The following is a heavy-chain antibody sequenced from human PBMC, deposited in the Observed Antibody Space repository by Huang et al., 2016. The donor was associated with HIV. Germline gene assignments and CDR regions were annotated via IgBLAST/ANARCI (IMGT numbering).Heavy chain of an antibody. Sequence: QVQLQESGPGLVKPSQTLSLTCPVSGGSISSGGYYWSWIRQPPGKGLEGIGYIYDRGSTYYNPSLKSRVTISVDTSKNQFSLKLSSVTAADTAVYYCARDTDGGRTFDIWGQGTMVTVSS. V-gene: IGHV4-30-4*08. D-gene: IGHD2-2*02. CDR1: GGSISSGGYY. CDR2: IYDRGST. J-gene: IGHJ3*02. CDR3: ARDTDGGRTFDI.